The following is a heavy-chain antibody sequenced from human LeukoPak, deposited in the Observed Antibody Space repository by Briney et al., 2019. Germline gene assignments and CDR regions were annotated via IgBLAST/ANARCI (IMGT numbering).Heavy chain of an antibody. V-gene: IGHV3-33*08. J-gene: IGHJ4*02. CDR3: ARSQSSSLIDY. CDR1: GFTFSSYS. CDR2: IWYDGSSK. D-gene: IGHD6-13*01. Sequence: PGGSLRLSCAASGFTFSSYSMNWVRQAPGKGLEWVAVIWYDGSSKDYADSVKGRFTLSRDNSKNTLYLQMNSLTVEDTAVYYCARSQSSSLIDYWGQGTLVTVPS.